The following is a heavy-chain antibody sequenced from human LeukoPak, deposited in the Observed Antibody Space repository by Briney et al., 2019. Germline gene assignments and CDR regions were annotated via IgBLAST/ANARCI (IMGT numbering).Heavy chain of an antibody. CDR3: ARDLDSSSWYSVSYYYYGMDV. CDR1: GFTFSSYA. Sequence: GGSLRLSCVASGFTFSSYAMRWVRQAPGKGLEWVAVISYDGSNKYYADSVKGRFTISRDNSKNTLYLQMNSLRAEDTAVYYCARDLDSSSWYSVSYYYYGMDVWGQGTTVTVSS. D-gene: IGHD6-13*01. J-gene: IGHJ6*02. V-gene: IGHV3-30-3*01. CDR2: ISYDGSNK.